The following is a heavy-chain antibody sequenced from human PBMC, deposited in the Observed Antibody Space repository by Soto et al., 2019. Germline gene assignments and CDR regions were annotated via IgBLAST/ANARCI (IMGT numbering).Heavy chain of an antibody. CDR1: GGTFSNSA. CDR2: IITIAGVRP. V-gene: IGHV1-69*17. J-gene: IGHJ5*02. D-gene: IGHD2-2*01. CDR3: ARGGYCGSANCYGDDWFDP. Sequence: VQLVQSGAEVKKPGSSVKVSCKASGGTFSNSAISWVRQAPGQGLEWMGGIITIAGVRPHYAQNLQGRLTITADKSTSTAYMELSSLRSGDTAVYYCARGGYCGSANCYGDDWFDPWGQGTLVTVSS.